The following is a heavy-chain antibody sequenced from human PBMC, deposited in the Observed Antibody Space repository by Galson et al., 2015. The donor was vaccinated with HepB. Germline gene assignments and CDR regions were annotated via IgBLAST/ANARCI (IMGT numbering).Heavy chain of an antibody. V-gene: IGHV3-23*01. Sequence: SLRLSCAASGFTFGNYAMSWFRQAPGKGLEWVSGISGSGGTTYYADSVKGRFTISRDNSKNTLHLQMNSLRAEDTAVYYCAKDRLTVTASDYWGQGTLVTVSA. J-gene: IGHJ4*02. CDR1: GFTFGNYA. D-gene: IGHD4-11*01. CDR2: ISGSGGTT. CDR3: AKDRLTVTASDY.